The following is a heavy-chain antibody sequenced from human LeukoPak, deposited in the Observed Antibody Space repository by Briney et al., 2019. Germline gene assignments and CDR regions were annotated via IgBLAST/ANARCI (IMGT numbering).Heavy chain of an antibody. D-gene: IGHD5-12*01. CDR3: AKASRAYSGYDPHFDY. CDR2: INGHGDFT. J-gene: IGHJ4*02. V-gene: IGHV3-64*02. Sequence: GGSLRLSCVASGFTFSGFSMHWVRQAPGEGLEYVSAINGHGDFTYYRDSVKGRFTISRDNSKNTLYLQMNSLRAEDTAVYYCAKASRAYSGYDPHFDYWGQGTLVTVSS. CDR1: GFTFSGFS.